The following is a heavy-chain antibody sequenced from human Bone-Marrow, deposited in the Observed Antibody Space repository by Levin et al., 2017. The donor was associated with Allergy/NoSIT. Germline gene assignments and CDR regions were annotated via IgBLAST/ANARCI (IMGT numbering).Heavy chain of an antibody. CDR3: AREGDYYDSSGYW. Sequence: SETLSLTCTVSGGSFNSGDYYWSWIRQTPGKGLEWIGHIYDSGNTKYNPSLKSRVTISLDTSKSQFSLKMTSVTAADTAMYYCAREGDYYDSSGYWWGQGTMITVS. CDR1: GGSFNSGDYY. J-gene: IGHJ3*01. D-gene: IGHD3-22*01. CDR2: IYDSGNT. V-gene: IGHV4-30-4*01.